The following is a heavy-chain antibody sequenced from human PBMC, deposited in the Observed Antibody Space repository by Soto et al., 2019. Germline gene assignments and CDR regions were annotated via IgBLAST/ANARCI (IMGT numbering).Heavy chain of an antibody. CDR3: VGVDTAMVAADV. V-gene: IGHV4-34*01. Sequence: SETLSLTCAVYGGSFSGYYWSWIRQPPGKGLEWIGEINHSGSTNYNPSLKSRVTISVDTSKNQFSLKLSSVTAADTAVYYCVGVDTAMVAADVWGKGTTVTVSS. CDR1: GGSFSGYY. J-gene: IGHJ6*04. D-gene: IGHD5-18*01. CDR2: INHSGST.